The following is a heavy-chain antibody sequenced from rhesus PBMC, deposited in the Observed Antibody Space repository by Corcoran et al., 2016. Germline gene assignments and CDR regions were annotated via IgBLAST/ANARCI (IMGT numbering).Heavy chain of an antibody. CDR2: SKKQAEGGKA. CDR3: TRDYGSSSFFDY. Sequence: EVPLVESGGGLVQPGGSLRLSCAASGFTFSNYWMSWVRQAPGKGLEWVGFSKKQAEGGKAAYAESVKGIVTISRDDSKNTLYLQMNSLKTEDTAVYYCTRDYGSSSFFDYWGQGVLVTVSS. D-gene: IGHD4-29*01. J-gene: IGHJ4*01. V-gene: IGHV3S11*01. CDR1: GFTFSNYW.